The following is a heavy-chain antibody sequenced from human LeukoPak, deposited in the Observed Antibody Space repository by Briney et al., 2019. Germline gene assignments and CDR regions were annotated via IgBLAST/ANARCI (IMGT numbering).Heavy chain of an antibody. D-gene: IGHD5-18*01. CDR1: GFTFSSYS. V-gene: IGHV3-48*01. CDR2: ISSSSSTI. CDR3: ARGGVKGVQYSYGSFDY. Sequence: GGSLRLSCAASGFTFSSYSITWVRQAPGKGLEWISYISSSSSTIYYADSVQGRFTISRDNAKNSLFLQMNSLGAEDTAVYYCARGGVKGVQYSYGSFDYWGQGTLVTVSS. J-gene: IGHJ4*02.